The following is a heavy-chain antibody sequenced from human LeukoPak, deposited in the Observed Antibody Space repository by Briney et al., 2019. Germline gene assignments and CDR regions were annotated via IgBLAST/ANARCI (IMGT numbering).Heavy chain of an antibody. CDR2: ISGSGDHT. D-gene: IGHD2-21*01. CDR3: ARLGRGGGDDIHAFDI. J-gene: IGHJ3*02. V-gene: IGHV3-23*01. CDR1: GFSVSNY. Sequence: GGSLRLSCEASGFSVSNYMSWVRQAPGKGLEWVSAISGSGDHTYYADSVKGRFTISRDNSKNTLYLQMNSLRAEDTAVYYCARLGRGGGDDIHAFDIWGQGTMVTVSS.